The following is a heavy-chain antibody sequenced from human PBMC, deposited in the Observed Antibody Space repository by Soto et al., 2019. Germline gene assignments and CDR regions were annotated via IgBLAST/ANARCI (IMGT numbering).Heavy chain of an antibody. Sequence: ASVKVSCKASGYTFTSYYMHWVRQAPGQGLEWMGIINPSGGSTSYAQKFQGRVTMTRDTSTSTVYMELSSLRSEDTAVYYCARTTTVTIGYYHYMDVWGKGTTVTVSS. D-gene: IGHD4-4*01. CDR1: GYTFTSYY. V-gene: IGHV1-46*03. CDR2: INPSGGST. CDR3: ARTTTVTIGYYHYMDV. J-gene: IGHJ6*03.